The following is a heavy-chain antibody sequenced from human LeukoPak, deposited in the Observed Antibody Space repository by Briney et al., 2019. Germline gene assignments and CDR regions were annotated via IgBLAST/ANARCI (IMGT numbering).Heavy chain of an antibody. CDR2: IYSGGST. D-gene: IGHD2-2*01. V-gene: IGHV3-53*04. J-gene: IGHJ4*02. CDR3: AREGYCSSTSCYLSY. Sequence: GGSLRLSCAASGFTVSSNYMSWVRQAPGKGLEWVSVIYSGGSTYYADSVKGRFTLSRHNSKNTLYLQMNSLRAEDTAVYYCAREGYCSSTSCYLSYWGQGTLVTVSS. CDR1: GFTVSSNY.